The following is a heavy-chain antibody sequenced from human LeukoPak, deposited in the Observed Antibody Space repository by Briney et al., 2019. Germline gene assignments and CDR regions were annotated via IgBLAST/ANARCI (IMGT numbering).Heavy chain of an antibody. Sequence: TGGSLRLSCAASGXTFNTYSMNWVRQAPGKGLEWVSSISSSTTYMYYADSLKGRFTISRNNAKDSLYLQMNSLRAEDTAVYYCARAGQYGLIDFWGQGTLVTVSS. CDR1: GXTFNTYS. CDR3: ARAGQYGLIDF. V-gene: IGHV3-21*01. J-gene: IGHJ4*02. CDR2: ISSSTTYM. D-gene: IGHD2-8*01.